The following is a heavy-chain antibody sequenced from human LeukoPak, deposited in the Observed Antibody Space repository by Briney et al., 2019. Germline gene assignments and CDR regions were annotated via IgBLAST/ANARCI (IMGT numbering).Heavy chain of an antibody. CDR1: GFTFSSYW. D-gene: IGHD3-16*01. J-gene: IGHJ6*02. V-gene: IGHV3-7*03. CDR3: ARGGGLDV. Sequence: HSGGSLRLSCAASGFTFSSYWMNWARQAPGKGLEWVASINHNGNVNYYVDSVKGRFTISRDNAKNSLYLQMSNLRAGDTAVYFCARGGGLDVWGQGATVTVSS. CDR2: INHNGNVN.